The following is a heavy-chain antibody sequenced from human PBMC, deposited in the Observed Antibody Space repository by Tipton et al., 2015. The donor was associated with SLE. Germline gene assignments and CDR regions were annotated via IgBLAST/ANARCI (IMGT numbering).Heavy chain of an antibody. J-gene: IGHJ4*02. CDR2: IRDKANSYST. D-gene: IGHD1-26*01. CDR3: SRGSGRYYGYY. Sequence: SLRLSCAASGFIFSDYYMDWVRQAPGKGLEWVARIRDKANSYSTDYAAFVKGRFTVSRDDSKNFLYLQMDSLKTEDTAVYYCSRGSGRYYGYYWGQGTLVTVSS. V-gene: IGHV3-72*01. CDR1: GFIFSDYY.